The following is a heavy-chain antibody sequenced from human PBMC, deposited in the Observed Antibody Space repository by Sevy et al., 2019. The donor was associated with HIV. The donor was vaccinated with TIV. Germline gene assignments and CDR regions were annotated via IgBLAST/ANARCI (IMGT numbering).Heavy chain of an antibody. CDR1: GFTFSSYS. Sequence: GGSLRLSRAASGFTFSSYSMNWVRQAPGKGLEWVSSISSSSSYIYYADSVKGRFTISRDNAKNSLYLQMNSLRAEDTAVYYCARVPYYYDSKFDYWGQGTLVTVSS. V-gene: IGHV3-21*01. CDR2: ISSSSSYI. D-gene: IGHD3-22*01. J-gene: IGHJ4*02. CDR3: ARVPYYYDSKFDY.